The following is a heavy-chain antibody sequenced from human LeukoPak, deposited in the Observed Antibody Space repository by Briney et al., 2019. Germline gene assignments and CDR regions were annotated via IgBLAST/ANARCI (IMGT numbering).Heavy chain of an antibody. CDR1: GYTFTSYY. Sequence: ASVKVSCKASGYTFTSYYMHWARQAPGQGLEWMGIINPSGGSTSYAQKFQGRVTMTRDTSTSTVYMELSSLRSEDTAVYYCAREASYGDRYYYYYGMDVWGQGTTVTVSS. CDR2: INPSGGST. D-gene: IGHD4-17*01. J-gene: IGHJ6*02. CDR3: AREASYGDRYYYYYGMDV. V-gene: IGHV1-46*01.